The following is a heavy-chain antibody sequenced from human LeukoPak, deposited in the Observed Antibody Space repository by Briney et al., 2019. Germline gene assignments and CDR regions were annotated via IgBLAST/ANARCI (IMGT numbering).Heavy chain of an antibody. CDR1: GGSISTYY. D-gene: IGHD3-22*01. CDR2: IYTSGST. V-gene: IGHV4-4*07. J-gene: IGHJ3*02. CDR3: ARSLSHDSRPEGAFDI. Sequence: SETLSLTCTVSGGSISTYYWSWIRQPAGKGLEWIGRIYTSGSTNYNPSLKSRVTMSVDTSKNQFSLKLSSVTAADTAVYYCARSLSHDSRPEGAFDIWGQGTMVTVSS.